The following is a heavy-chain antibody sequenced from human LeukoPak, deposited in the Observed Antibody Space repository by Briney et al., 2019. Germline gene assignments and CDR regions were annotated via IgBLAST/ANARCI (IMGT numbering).Heavy chain of an antibody. J-gene: IGHJ4*02. CDR1: GFTFSSYW. V-gene: IGHV3-7*01. Sequence: GGSLRLSCAASGFTFSSYWMTWVRQAPDKGLEWVANIKQDGGEMYYVDSLKGRFTISRDNAKNSLYLQINSLRAEDTAVYYCERGWLQLDYWGQGALVTVSS. CDR2: IKQDGGEM. D-gene: IGHD5-24*01. CDR3: ERGWLQLDY.